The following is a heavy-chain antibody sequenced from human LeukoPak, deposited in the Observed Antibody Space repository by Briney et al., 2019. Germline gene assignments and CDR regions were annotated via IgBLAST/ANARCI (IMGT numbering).Heavy chain of an antibody. D-gene: IGHD6-6*01. CDR1: GGSISSGSYY. J-gene: IGHJ5*02. V-gene: IGHV4-61*02. CDR3: ARTLGLYSSSISGDFDP. CDR2: IYTSGST. Sequence: SETLSLTCTVSGGSISSGSYYWSWIRQPAGKGLEWIGRIYTSGSTNYNPSLKSRVTISVDTSKNQFSLKLSSVTAADTAVYYCARTLGLYSSSISGDFDPWGQGTLVTVSS.